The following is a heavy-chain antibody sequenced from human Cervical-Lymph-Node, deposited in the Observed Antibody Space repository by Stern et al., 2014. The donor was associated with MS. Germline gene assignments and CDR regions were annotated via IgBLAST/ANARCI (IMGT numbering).Heavy chain of an antibody. Sequence: VQLVQSGAEVEKPGASVKVSCKTSGNDFNTYDITWVRQAPGKGLEWMGWMTPRNGNSVYAPQFQGRVTMTRDTSLRTAYMELRGLRSDDTAVYYCATPSLPFFWGRGTLITVSS. J-gene: IGHJ4*02. D-gene: IGHD3-3*01. CDR3: ATPSLPFF. V-gene: IGHV1-8*01. CDR1: GNDFNTYD. CDR2: MTPRNGNS.